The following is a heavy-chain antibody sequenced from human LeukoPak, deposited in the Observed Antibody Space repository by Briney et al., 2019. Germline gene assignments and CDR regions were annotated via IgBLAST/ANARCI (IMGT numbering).Heavy chain of an antibody. CDR2: IYHSGST. Sequence: SETLSLTCTVSGYSISSGYYWGWIRQPPGKGLEWIGSIYHSGSTYYNPSLKSRVTISVDTSKNQFSLKLSSVTAADTAVYYCARDPGYYDTTGYPAYFDYWGQGTLVTVSS. D-gene: IGHD3-22*01. V-gene: IGHV4-38-2*02. J-gene: IGHJ4*02. CDR1: GYSISSGYY. CDR3: ARDPGYYDTTGYPAYFDY.